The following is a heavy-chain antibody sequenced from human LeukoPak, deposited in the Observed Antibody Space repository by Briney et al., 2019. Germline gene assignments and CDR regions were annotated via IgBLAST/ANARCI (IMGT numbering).Heavy chain of an antibody. CDR3: ASPGNRGTYYDSSGYYGYDY. Sequence: ASVMVSCKASGYTFTSYVISWVRQAPGQGLEWMGWISAYNGNTNYAQKLQGRVTMTTDTSTSTAYMELRSLRSDDTAVYYCASPGNRGTYYDSSGYYGYDYWGQGTLVTVSS. V-gene: IGHV1-18*01. CDR1: GYTFTSYV. CDR2: ISAYNGNT. J-gene: IGHJ4*02. D-gene: IGHD3-22*01.